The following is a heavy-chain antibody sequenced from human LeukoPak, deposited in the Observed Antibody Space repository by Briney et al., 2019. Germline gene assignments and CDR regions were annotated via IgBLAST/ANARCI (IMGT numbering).Heavy chain of an antibody. CDR1: GYTFTGYY. J-gene: IGHJ5*02. Sequence: GASVKVSCKASGYTFTGYYMHWVRQAPGQGLEWMGWINPNSGGTNYAQNFQGRVTMTRDTSIRTAYMELSSLRSEDTAVYYCARRSVAGRHNWFDPWGQGTLVTVSS. CDR2: INPNSGGT. D-gene: IGHD6-19*01. V-gene: IGHV1-2*02. CDR3: ARRSVAGRHNWFDP.